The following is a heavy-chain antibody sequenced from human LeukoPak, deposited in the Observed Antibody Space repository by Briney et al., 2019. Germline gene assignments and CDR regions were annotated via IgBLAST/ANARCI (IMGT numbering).Heavy chain of an antibody. CDR1: GYTFTNYG. CDR3: ARYGCGSTSCYLDY. D-gene: IGHD2-2*01. V-gene: IGHV1-18*01. J-gene: IGHJ4*02. CDR2: ISGYNGYT. Sequence: ASVKVSCKASGYTFTNYGVSWVRQAPGQGLEWMGWISGYNGYTNYAQNFQDRVTMTRDTSISTAYMELSRLRSDDTAVYYCARYGCGSTSCYLDYWGQGTLVTVSS.